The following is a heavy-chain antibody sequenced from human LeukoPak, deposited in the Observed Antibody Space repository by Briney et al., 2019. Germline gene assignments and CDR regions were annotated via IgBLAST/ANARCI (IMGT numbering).Heavy chain of an antibody. Sequence: SETLSLTCTVSGGSIGSSDYYWGWIRQPPGKGLEWIGTIYNSGRTYYNPSLKSRVTMSVDTSKNQFSLKLSSVTAADTAVYYCARDRGTWNDDGFDYWGQGTLVTVSS. CDR3: ARDRGTWNDDGFDY. CDR1: GGSIGSSDYY. V-gene: IGHV4-39*07. J-gene: IGHJ4*02. D-gene: IGHD1-1*01. CDR2: IYNSGRT.